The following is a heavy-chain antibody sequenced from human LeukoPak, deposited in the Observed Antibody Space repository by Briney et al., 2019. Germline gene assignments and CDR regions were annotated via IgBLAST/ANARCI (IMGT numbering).Heavy chain of an antibody. D-gene: IGHD5-12*01. CDR3: ARDTRYSGYFGPYY. Sequence: GGSLRLSCAASGFTFSSYGMHWVRQAPGKGLEWVAVIWYDGSNKYYADSVKGRFTISRDNSKNTLYLQMNSLRAEDTAAYYCARDTRYSGYFGPYYWGQGTLVTVSS. CDR1: GFTFSSYG. CDR2: IWYDGSNK. V-gene: IGHV3-33*01. J-gene: IGHJ4*02.